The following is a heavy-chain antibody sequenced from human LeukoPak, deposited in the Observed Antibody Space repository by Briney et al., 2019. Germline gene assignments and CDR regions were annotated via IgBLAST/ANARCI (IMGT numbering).Heavy chain of an antibody. D-gene: IGHD3-22*01. V-gene: IGHV3-49*04. Sequence: PGGSLRLSCRGSGLSFGGDAVSWVRQAPGKGLEWVGFIRDKVSGGTTEYAASVRGRFTISRDDSRSIAYLQMTRLKTEDTAVYYCTINYYNGSLYEDYWGQGTLVTVSS. CDR2: IRDKVSGGTT. CDR3: TINYYNGSLYEDY. CDR1: GLSFGGDA. J-gene: IGHJ4*02.